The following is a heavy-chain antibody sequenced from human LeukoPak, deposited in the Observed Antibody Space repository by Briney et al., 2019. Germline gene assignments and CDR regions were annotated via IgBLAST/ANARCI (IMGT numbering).Heavy chain of an antibody. V-gene: IGHV3-23*01. D-gene: IGHD1-26*01. CDR2: ISGSGGST. CDR1: GFTFSSYG. Sequence: PGGSLRLSCAASGFTFSSYGMSWVRQAPGKGLEWVSAISGSGGSTYYADSVKGRFTISRDNSKNTLYLQMNSLRAEDTAVYYCARVLVGLIDYWGQGTLVTVSS. J-gene: IGHJ4*02. CDR3: ARVLVGLIDY.